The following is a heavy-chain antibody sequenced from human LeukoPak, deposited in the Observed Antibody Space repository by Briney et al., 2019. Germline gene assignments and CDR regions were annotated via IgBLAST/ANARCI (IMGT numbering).Heavy chain of an antibody. V-gene: IGHV3-9*03. CDR3: AKGTLGSPTSHFDY. Sequence: GRSLRLSCAASGFTFDDYAMHWVRQAPGKGPEWVSGISWNSGSIGYADSVKGRFTISRDNAKNSLYLQMNSLRAEDMALYYCAKGTLGSPTSHFDYWGQGTLVTVSS. D-gene: IGHD1-14*01. CDR1: GFTFDDYA. J-gene: IGHJ4*02. CDR2: ISWNSGSI.